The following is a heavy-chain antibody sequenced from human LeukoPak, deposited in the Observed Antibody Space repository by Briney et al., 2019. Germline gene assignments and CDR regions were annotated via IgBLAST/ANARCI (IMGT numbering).Heavy chain of an antibody. V-gene: IGHV3-21*01. CDR3: ARFDSGTTIGLDY. CDR1: GYTFSSYS. D-gene: IGHD5-12*01. J-gene: IGHJ4*02. Sequence: GGSLRLSCAGSGYTFSSYSMNWVRQAPGKGLEWVSSISSSSSYIYYADSVKGRFTISRDNAKNSLYLQMNSLRAEDTAVYYCARFDSGTTIGLDYWGQGTLVTVSS. CDR2: ISSSSSYI.